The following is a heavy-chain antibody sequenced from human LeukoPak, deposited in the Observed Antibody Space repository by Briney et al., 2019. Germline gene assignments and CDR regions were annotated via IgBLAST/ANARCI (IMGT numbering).Heavy chain of an antibody. CDR3: ATEGPEYFGAGRNYYYMDV. CDR2: ISASGGTT. Sequence: TGGSLRLSCAASGFTFSDYYMSWIRQAPGKGLDWVSYISASGGTTHYADSVKGRFSVSRDNAKKSLFLQMNNLRAEDTAVYYCATEGPEYFGAGRNYYYMDVWGHGTTVTIYS. J-gene: IGHJ6*03. CDR1: GFTFSDYY. V-gene: IGHV3-11*04. D-gene: IGHD3-10*01.